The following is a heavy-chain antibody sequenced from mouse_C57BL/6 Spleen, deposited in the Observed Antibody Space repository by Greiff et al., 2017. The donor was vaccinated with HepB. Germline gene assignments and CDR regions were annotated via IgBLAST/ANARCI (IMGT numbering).Heavy chain of an antibody. J-gene: IGHJ2*01. Sequence: QVHVKQSGPGLVQPSQSLSITCTVSGFSLTSYGVHWVRQSPGKGLEWLGVIWRGGSTDYNAAFMSRLSTTKDNSKCQVFLKMNSLQADDTAIDYCAKNDYYDGYFDYWGQGTTLTVSS. CDR1: GFSLTSYG. CDR2: IWRGGST. V-gene: IGHV2-5*01. CDR3: AKNDYYDGYFDY. D-gene: IGHD1-1*01.